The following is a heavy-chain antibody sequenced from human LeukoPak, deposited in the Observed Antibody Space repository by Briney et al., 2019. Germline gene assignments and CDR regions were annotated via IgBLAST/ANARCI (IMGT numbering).Heavy chain of an antibody. V-gene: IGHV3-73*01. CDR3: TRQPPLALGSHY. J-gene: IGHJ4*02. Sequence: GGSLRLSCAASGFTFSGSAMHWVRQASGKGLEWVGRIRSKANRYATAYAASVKGRFTISRDDSKNTAYLQMNSLKTEDTAVYYCTRQPPLALGSHYWGQGTLVTVSS. CDR1: GFTFSGSA. D-gene: IGHD3-10*02. CDR2: IRSKANRYAT.